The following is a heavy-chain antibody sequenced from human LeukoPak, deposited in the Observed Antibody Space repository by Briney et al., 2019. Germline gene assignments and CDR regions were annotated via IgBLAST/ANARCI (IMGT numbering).Heavy chain of an antibody. CDR2: INPNSGGT. Sequence: EASVKVSCKASGYTFTGYYMHWVRQAPGQGLEWMGWINPNSGGTNYAQKFQGRVTMTRDTSISTAYMELSRLRSDDTAVYYCARDRTYCGGDCCSFYYYMDVWGKGTTVTVSS. J-gene: IGHJ6*03. CDR3: ARDRTYCGGDCCSFYYYMDV. V-gene: IGHV1-2*02. CDR1: GYTFTGYY. D-gene: IGHD2-21*02.